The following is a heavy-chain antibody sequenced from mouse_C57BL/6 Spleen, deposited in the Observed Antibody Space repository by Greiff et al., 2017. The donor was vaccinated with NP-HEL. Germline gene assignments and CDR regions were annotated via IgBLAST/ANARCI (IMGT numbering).Heavy chain of an antibody. CDR2: IYPSDSET. Sequence: VQLQQPGAELVRPGSSVKLSCKASGYTFTSYWMDWVKQRPGQGLEWIGNIYPSDSETHYNQKFKDKATLTVDKSSSTAHMQLSSLTSEDSAVYYCARSGLLRSFAYWGQGTLVTVSA. D-gene: IGHD2-3*01. V-gene: IGHV1-61*01. CDR1: GYTFTSYW. CDR3: ARSGLLRSFAY. J-gene: IGHJ3*01.